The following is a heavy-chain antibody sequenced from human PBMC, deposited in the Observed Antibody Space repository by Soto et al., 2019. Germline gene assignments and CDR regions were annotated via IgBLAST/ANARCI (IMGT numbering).Heavy chain of an antibody. V-gene: IGHV4-30-2*01. CDR2: IYHSGST. Sequence: SETLSLTCAVSGGSISSGGYSWSWIRQPPGKGLEWIGYIYHSGSTYYNPSLKSRVTISVDRSKNQFSLKLSSVTAADTAVYYCARSHIVPRLFMYPYDYWGQGSLVTVS. D-gene: IGHD6-6*01. CDR3: ARSHIVPRLFMYPYDY. CDR1: GGSISSGGYS. J-gene: IGHJ4*02.